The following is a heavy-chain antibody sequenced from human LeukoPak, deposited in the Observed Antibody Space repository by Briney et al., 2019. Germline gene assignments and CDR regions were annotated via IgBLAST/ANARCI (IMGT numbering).Heavy chain of an antibody. CDR2: ISAYNGNT. CDR3: ARIKLTGNWFDP. J-gene: IGHJ5*02. CDR1: GTTFRSYA. D-gene: IGHD1-20*01. Sequence: ASVKVSCKASGTTFRSYAINWVRQAPGQGLEWMGWISAYNGNTNYALKLQGRVTMTTDTSTSTAYMELRSLRSDDTAVYYCARIKLTGNWFDPWGQGTLVTVSS. V-gene: IGHV1-18*01.